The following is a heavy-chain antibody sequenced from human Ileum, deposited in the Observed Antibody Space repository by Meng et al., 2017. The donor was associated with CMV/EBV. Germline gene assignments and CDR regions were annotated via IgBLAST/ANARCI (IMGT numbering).Heavy chain of an antibody. CDR3: ARVGAMVRGPHFDY. D-gene: IGHD3-10*01. V-gene: IGHV4-39*07. CDR2: IYYSGST. CDR1: GGSISSSSYY. J-gene: IGHJ4*02. Sequence: QRALQESGPGLVKTSETLALTCTVSGGSISSSSYYWGWIRQPPGKGLEWIGSIYYSGSTYYNPSLKSRVTISVDTSKNQFSLKLSSVTAADTAVYYCARVGAMVRGPHFDYWGQGTLVTVSS.